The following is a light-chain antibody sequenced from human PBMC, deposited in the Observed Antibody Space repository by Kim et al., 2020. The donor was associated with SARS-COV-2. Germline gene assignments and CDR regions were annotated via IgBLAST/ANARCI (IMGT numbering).Light chain of an antibody. CDR2: QDS. J-gene: IGLJ3*02. Sequence: VSPGQTASITCSGDKLGDKYACWYQQKPGQSPVLVIYQDSKRPSGIPERFSGSNSGNTATLTISGTQAMDEADYYCQAWDSSTAVFGGETQLTVL. CDR1: KLGDKY. CDR3: QAWDSSTAV. V-gene: IGLV3-1*01.